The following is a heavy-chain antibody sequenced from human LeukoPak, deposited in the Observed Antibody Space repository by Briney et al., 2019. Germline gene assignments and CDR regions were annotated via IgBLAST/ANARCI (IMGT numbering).Heavy chain of an antibody. CDR3: AKAPVWNYYYGLDV. J-gene: IGHJ6*02. Sequence: PGGSLRLSCAASGFTFSSYAMSWVRQAPGKGLEWVSGITTSGSTYYADSVKGRFTISRENSNNTLYLHMDSLRAEDTAVYYCAKAPVWNYYYGLDVWGQGTTVTVSS. V-gene: IGHV3-23*01. CDR2: ITTSGST. D-gene: IGHD2-21*01. CDR1: GFTFSSYA.